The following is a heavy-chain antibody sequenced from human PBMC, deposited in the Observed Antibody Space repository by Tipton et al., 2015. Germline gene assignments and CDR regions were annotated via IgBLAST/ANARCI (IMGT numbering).Heavy chain of an antibody. CDR3: AKDMTGSMGAYDG. Sequence: SLRLSCAASGLRFDAYAMHWVRQVPGKGLEWVSTISWDGGSVGYADSVRGRSTISRDNAKNSLYLQMDSPRAEDTALYFCAKDMTGSMGAYDGWGQGTMVIVSS. CDR2: ISWDGGSV. CDR1: GLRFDAYA. V-gene: IGHV3-9*01. D-gene: IGHD1-1*01. J-gene: IGHJ3*01.